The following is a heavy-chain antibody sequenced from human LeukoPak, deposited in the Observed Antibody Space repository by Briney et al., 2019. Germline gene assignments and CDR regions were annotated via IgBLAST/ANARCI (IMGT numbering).Heavy chain of an antibody. Sequence: ASVRVSYKASGGTFSSYAISWVRQAPGQGLEWMGRIIPIFGIANYAQKFQGRVTITADKSTSTAYMELSSLRSEDTAVYYCARDQEVGATSYFDYWGQGTLVTVSS. CDR3: ARDQEVGATSYFDY. V-gene: IGHV1-69*04. J-gene: IGHJ4*02. CDR1: GGTFSSYA. D-gene: IGHD1-26*01. CDR2: IIPIFGIA.